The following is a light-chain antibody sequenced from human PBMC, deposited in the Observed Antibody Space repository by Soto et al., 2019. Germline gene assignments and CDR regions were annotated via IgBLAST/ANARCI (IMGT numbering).Light chain of an antibody. V-gene: IGKV3-20*01. J-gene: IGKJ4*01. CDR2: GAS. Sequence: DIVLTQSPGTPSLSPGERATLSCRASQSVSSSYLAWYQQKPGQAPRLLIYGASIRATGIPDRFSGSGSGTAFTLIIRRLEPEDFAVYYCQQYGSSPLTFGGGTKVEIK. CDR3: QQYGSSPLT. CDR1: QSVSSSY.